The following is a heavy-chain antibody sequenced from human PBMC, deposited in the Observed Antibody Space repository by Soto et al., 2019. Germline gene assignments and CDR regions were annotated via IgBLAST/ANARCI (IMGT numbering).Heavy chain of an antibody. V-gene: IGHV3-23*01. D-gene: IGHD3-16*01. CDR2: ITYNGDNT. CDR1: GFTFSSYA. CDR3: ARYVRGPTVFYFDF. J-gene: IGHJ4*02. Sequence: GGSLRLSCAASGFTFSSYAMTWVRQAPGKGLEWVSVITYNGDNTYYADSVKGRFTISRDNSKDTVHLQMNSLRAEDTAVYYCARYVRGPTVFYFDFWGPGVLVTVSS.